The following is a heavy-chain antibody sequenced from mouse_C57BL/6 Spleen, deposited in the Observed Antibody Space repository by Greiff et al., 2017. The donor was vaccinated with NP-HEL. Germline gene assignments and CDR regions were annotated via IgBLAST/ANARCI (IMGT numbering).Heavy chain of an antibody. V-gene: IGHV1-66*01. Sequence: QVQLQQSGPELVKPGASVKISCKASGYSFTSYYIHWVKQRPGQGLEWIGWIYPGSGNTKYNEKFKGKATLTADTSSSTAYMQLSSLTSEDSAVYYCARAIYDYGGFAYWGQGTLVTVSA. CDR1: GYSFTSYY. CDR3: ARAIYDYGGFAY. D-gene: IGHD2-4*01. J-gene: IGHJ3*01. CDR2: IYPGSGNT.